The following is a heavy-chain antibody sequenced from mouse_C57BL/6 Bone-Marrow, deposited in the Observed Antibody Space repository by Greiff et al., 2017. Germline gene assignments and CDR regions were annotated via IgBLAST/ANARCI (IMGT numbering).Heavy chain of an antibody. CDR1: GYTFTSYW. Sequence: QVQLQQPGAELVRPGSSVTLSCKASGYTFTSYWMDWVKQRPGQGLEWIGNIYPSDSETHYNQKFKDKATLTVDKSSSTAYMQLSSLTSEDSAVYYCASELGFDYWGQGTTLTVSS. V-gene: IGHV1-61*01. CDR3: ASELGFDY. CDR2: IYPSDSET. J-gene: IGHJ2*01. D-gene: IGHD4-1*01.